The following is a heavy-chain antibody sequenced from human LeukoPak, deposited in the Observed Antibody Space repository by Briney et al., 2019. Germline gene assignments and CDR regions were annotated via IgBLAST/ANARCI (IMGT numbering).Heavy chain of an antibody. Sequence: GGSLRLSCAASGFTFSRYWMTWVRQAPGKGLEWVAHINPDGRDTYYVDSVKGRFTNSRDNAQNSMYLQMNSLRVEDTAVYYCTSWGDTTAEYFQRWGQGTLVTVSS. J-gene: IGHJ1*01. CDR2: INPDGRDT. V-gene: IGHV3-7*01. CDR1: GFTFSRYW. D-gene: IGHD2-21*02. CDR3: TSWGDTTAEYFQR.